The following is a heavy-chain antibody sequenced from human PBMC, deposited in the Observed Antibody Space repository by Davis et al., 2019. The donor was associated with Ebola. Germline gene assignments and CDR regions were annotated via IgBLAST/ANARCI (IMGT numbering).Heavy chain of an antibody. CDR1: GYTLTDLS. CDR3: ATADGRFLEWLSFDY. D-gene: IGHD3-3*01. J-gene: IGHJ4*02. V-gene: IGHV1-24*01. Sequence: ASVKVSCKVSGYTLTDLSMHWVRQAPGKGLEWMGGFDPEDGETIYAQKFQGRVTMTEDTSTDTAYMELSSLRSEDTAVYYCATADGRFLEWLSFDYWGQGTLVTVSS. CDR2: FDPEDGET.